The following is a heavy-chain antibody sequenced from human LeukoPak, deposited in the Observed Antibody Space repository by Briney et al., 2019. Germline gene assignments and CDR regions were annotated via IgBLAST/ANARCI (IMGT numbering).Heavy chain of an antibody. CDR3: ARDSPRSFDY. V-gene: IGHV3-23*01. J-gene: IGHJ4*02. CDR1: GFTFSTYA. Sequence: GGSLRLSCAASGFTFSTYAMSWVRQAPGEGLQWVSGISNSGDSTYYLDSVKGRFTISRDNSKNTLHLQMSSLRAEDTAVYYCARDSPRSFDYWGQGTLVTVSS. CDR2: ISNSGDST.